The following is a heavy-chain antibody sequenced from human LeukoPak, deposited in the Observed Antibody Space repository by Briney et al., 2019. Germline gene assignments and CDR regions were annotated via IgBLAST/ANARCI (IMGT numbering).Heavy chain of an antibody. J-gene: IGHJ4*02. CDR3: ARVWEDTIFGVADLDY. CDR1: GYTFTSYG. CDR2: ISAYNGYT. D-gene: IGHD3-3*01. V-gene: IGHV1-18*01. Sequence: ASVKVSCKTSGYTFTSYGISWVRQAPGQGLEWMGWISAYNGYTNYAQKLQGRVTMTTDTSTSTAYMELRSLRSDDTAVYYCARVWEDTIFGVADLDYWGQGTLVTVSS.